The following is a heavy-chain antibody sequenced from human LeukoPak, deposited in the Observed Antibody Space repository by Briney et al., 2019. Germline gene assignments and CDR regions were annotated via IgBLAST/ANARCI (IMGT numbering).Heavy chain of an antibody. D-gene: IGHD1-1*01. CDR1: GGSSSSGSYH. Sequence: SETLSLTCTVSGGSSSSGSYHWSWIRQPAGKGLEWIARIYTSGSTNYNPSLKSRVTMSVDTSKNQFSLKLSSVTAADTAVYYCARGRGERRSPYYYYYMDVWGKGTTVTVSS. J-gene: IGHJ6*03. CDR3: ARGRGERRSPYYYYYMDV. CDR2: IYTSGST. V-gene: IGHV4-61*02.